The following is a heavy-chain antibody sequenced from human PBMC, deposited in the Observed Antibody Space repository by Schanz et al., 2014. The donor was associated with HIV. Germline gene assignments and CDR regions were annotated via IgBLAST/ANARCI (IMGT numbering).Heavy chain of an antibody. Sequence: VQLVESGGGVVQPGRSLRLSCAASTFTFNNYDMGWVRQAPGKGLEWVSGISGNGGSTYHADSVKGRFTISRDNSKNTLYLQMNSLRAEDTAVYYCTKEVPPDVWGQGTTVTVSS. CDR2: ISGNGGST. CDR3: TKEVPPDV. J-gene: IGHJ6*02. D-gene: IGHD1-1*01. V-gene: IGHV3-23*04. CDR1: TFTFNNYD.